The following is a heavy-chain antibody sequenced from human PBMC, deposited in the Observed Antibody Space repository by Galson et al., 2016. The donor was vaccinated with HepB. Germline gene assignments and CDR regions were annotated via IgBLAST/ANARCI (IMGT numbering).Heavy chain of an antibody. J-gene: IGHJ4*02. CDR1: GYTFTNYA. D-gene: IGHD3-9*01. CDR2: INAGNTNT. Sequence: SCKASGYTFTNYAIHWVRQAPGQSLEWIGWINAGNTNTKYSQKFQGRVTITRDTSASTAYMELSSLRSEDTAVYYCARDYNDILTGYWYYFDYWGQGTLVTVSS. V-gene: IGHV1-3*01. CDR3: ARDYNDILTGYWYYFDY.